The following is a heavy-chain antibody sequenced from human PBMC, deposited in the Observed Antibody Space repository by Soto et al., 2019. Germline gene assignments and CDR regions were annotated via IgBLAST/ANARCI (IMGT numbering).Heavy chain of an antibody. CDR3: AKLIVATIGDAFDI. Sequence: ASVKVSCKASGGTFSSYAISWVRQAPGQGLEWMGGIIPIFGTANYAQKFQGRVTITADESTSTAYMELSSLRSEDTAVYYCAKLIVATIGDAFDIWGQGTMVTLSS. V-gene: IGHV1-69*13. CDR2: IIPIFGTA. CDR1: GGTFSSYA. D-gene: IGHD5-12*01. J-gene: IGHJ3*02.